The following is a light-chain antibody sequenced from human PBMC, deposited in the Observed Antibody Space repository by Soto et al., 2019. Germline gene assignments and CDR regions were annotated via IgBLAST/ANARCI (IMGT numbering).Light chain of an antibody. CDR3: QQYNNYSPAWT. Sequence: DIPMTQSPSTLSASVGDRVTITCRASQSIGSWLAWYQQKPGKAPNLLIYDASSLESGVPSRFSGSGSGTEFTLTISSLQPDDFAAYYCQQYNNYSPAWTFGQGTKVEIK. V-gene: IGKV1-5*01. CDR1: QSIGSW. J-gene: IGKJ1*01. CDR2: DAS.